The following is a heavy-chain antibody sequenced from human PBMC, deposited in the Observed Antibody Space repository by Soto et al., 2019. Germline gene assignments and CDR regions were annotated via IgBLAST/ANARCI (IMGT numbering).Heavy chain of an antibody. J-gene: IGHJ5*02. CDR3: ARDSLYCSGGSCPEWGMNWFDP. D-gene: IGHD2-15*01. CDR1: GYTFTSYY. V-gene: IGHV1-46*01. CDR2: INPSGGST. Sequence: ASVKVSCKASGYTFTSYYMHWVRQAPGQGLEWMGIINPSGGSTSYAQKFQGRVTMTRDTSTSTVYMELSSLRSEDTAVYYCARDSLYCSGGSCPEWGMNWFDPWGQGTLVTVSS.